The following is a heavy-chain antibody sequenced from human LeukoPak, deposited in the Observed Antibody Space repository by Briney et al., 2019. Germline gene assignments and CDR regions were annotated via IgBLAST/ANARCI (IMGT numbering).Heavy chain of an antibody. V-gene: IGHV1-18*01. D-gene: IGHD6-19*01. Sequence: ASVKVSCKASGYTFTSYGFTWVRQAPGQGLEWMGWIGAYNGNTNYAQKLQGRVTMTTDTSTSTAHMELRSLRSDDTAVYYCARSDSSGRYGGYYYYYMDVWGKGTTVTVSS. CDR3: ARSDSSGRYGGYYYYYMDV. CDR2: IGAYNGNT. J-gene: IGHJ6*03. CDR1: GYTFTSYG.